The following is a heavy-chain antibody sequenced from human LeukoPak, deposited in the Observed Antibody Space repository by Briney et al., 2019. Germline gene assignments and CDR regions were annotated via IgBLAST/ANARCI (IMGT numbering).Heavy chain of an antibody. V-gene: IGHV3-23*01. Sequence: QPGGSLRLSCAASGFTFSSYAMSWVRQAPGKGLEWVSAISGSGGSTYYADSVKGRFTISRDNSKNTLYLQMNSLRAEDTAVCYCAKVGFTMVRGDKNRPIDYWGQGTLVTVSS. CDR1: GFTFSSYA. D-gene: IGHD3-10*01. CDR3: AKVGFTMVRGDKNRPIDY. CDR2: ISGSGGST. J-gene: IGHJ4*02.